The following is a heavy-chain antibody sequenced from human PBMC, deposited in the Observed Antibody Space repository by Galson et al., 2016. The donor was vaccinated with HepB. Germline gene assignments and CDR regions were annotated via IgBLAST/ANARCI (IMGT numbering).Heavy chain of an antibody. Sequence: QSGAAVKKPGESLTISCKASGYSFNDYWIGWVRQMPGKGLEWMAIVFPGDSDTRFTPSLRGQVSVSADKSVSTAFLHWSSLKASDRAMYYCAQHHFCTRGSCSLDYWGQGTLVTVSS. CDR2: VFPGDSDT. V-gene: IGHV5-51*01. D-gene: IGHD2-15*01. CDR3: AQHHFCTRGSCSLDY. J-gene: IGHJ4*02. CDR1: GYSFNDYW.